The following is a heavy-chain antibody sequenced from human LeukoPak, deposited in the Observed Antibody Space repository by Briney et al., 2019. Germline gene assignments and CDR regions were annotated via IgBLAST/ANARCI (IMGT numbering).Heavy chain of an antibody. CDR2: ISSSGSTI. J-gene: IGHJ4*02. V-gene: IGHV3-48*04. Sequence: GGSLRLSCAASGFKFSSYSMKWVRQAPGKGLEWVSYISSSGSTIYYADSVKGRFTISRDNAKNSLYLQMNSLRAEDTAVYYCASTNSGYTPGTFDYWGQGTLVTVSS. CDR1: GFKFSSYS. D-gene: IGHD3-22*01. CDR3: ASTNSGYTPGTFDY.